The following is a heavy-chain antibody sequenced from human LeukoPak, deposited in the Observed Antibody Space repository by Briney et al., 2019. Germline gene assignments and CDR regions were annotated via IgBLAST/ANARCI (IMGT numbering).Heavy chain of an antibody. V-gene: IGHV3-11*01. Sequence: GGSLRLSCAASGFTFSDYYMTWIRQAPGKGLEWVSYISSSGSSIYYADSVKGRFTISRDNAKNSLYLQMNSLRAEDTAVYYCARDYYESSGFYYWGQGTLVTVSS. J-gene: IGHJ4*02. CDR2: ISSSGSSI. D-gene: IGHD3-22*01. CDR3: ARDYYESSGFYY. CDR1: GFTFSDYY.